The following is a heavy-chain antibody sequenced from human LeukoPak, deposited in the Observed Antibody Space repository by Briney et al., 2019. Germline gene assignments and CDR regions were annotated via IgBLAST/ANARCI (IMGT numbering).Heavy chain of an antibody. D-gene: IGHD5-12*01. CDR2: ISSSGSTI. CDR3: ARDSGYDYFYFDC. Sequence: GGSLRLSCAASGFTFSSFSMNWVRQASGKGLEWVSYISSSGSTIYYADSVKGRFTISRDNANNSLYLQMNSLRDEDTAVYYCARDSGYDYFYFDCWGQGTLVTVSS. J-gene: IGHJ4*02. CDR1: GFTFSSFS. V-gene: IGHV3-48*02.